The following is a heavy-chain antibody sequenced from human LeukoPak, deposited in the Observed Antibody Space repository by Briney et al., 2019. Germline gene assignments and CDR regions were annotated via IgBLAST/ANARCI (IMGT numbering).Heavy chain of an antibody. Sequence: GGSLRLSCAASGFTFSSYSMNWVRQAPGKGLEWVSAISGSGGSTYYAVSVKGRFTISRDNSKNTLYLKMNSLRAEDTAVYFCARGAGYCTSTSCHLWSDYWGQGTLVTVSS. CDR1: GFTFSSYS. D-gene: IGHD2-2*01. CDR3: ARGAGYCTSTSCHLWSDY. V-gene: IGHV3-23*01. J-gene: IGHJ4*02. CDR2: ISGSGGST.